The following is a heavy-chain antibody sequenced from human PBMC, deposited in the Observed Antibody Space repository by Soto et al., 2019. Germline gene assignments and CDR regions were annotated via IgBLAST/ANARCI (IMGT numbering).Heavy chain of an antibody. J-gene: IGHJ4*02. CDR1: GYTFTTYN. V-gene: IGHV1-8*01. CDR3: VRYGVAATY. D-gene: IGHD2-21*02. Sequence: GASVKVSCKASGYTFTTYNINWVRQATGQGLEWVGWMNPNSGNTGYAQKFQDRITLTRDTSITTACMELSSLRSDDTAVYFCVRYGVAATYWGQGTLVTVSS. CDR2: MNPNSGNT.